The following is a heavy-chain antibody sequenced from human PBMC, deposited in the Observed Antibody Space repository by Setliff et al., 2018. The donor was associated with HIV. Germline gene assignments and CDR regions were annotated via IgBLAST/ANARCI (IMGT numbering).Heavy chain of an antibody. Sequence: SETLSLTCNVSGDSISSHSWTWIRQPPGKGLEWIGSIDYSGRTDKKTSLKSRIIISVDLSKNQLSLELTSVTAADTAIYYCARDKGRPHHFDNNGYYRSDTFDIWGHGTMVTVSS. CDR1: GDSISSHS. CDR3: ARDKGRPHHFDNNGYYRSDTFDI. V-gene: IGHV4-59*11. CDR2: IDYSGRT. D-gene: IGHD3-22*01. J-gene: IGHJ3*02.